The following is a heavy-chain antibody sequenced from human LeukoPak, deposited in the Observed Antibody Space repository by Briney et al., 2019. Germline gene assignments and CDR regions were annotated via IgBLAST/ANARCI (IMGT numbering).Heavy chain of an antibody. J-gene: IGHJ4*02. CDR2: IYYSGST. CDR1: GGSISSSSYY. CDR3: ARQGGPDY. D-gene: IGHD6-25*01. Sequence: PSETLSLTCTVSGGSISSSSYYWGWIRQPPGKGLEWFGSIYYSGSTYYNPSLKSRVTISVDTSKNQFSLKLSSVTAADTAVYYCARQGGPDYWGQGTLVTVSS. V-gene: IGHV4-39*01.